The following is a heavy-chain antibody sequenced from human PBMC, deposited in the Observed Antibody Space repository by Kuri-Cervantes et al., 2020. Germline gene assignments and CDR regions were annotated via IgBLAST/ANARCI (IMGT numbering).Heavy chain of an antibody. CDR2: IYYSGST. CDR3: AGSSGYYFDY. V-gene: IGHV4-59*01. Sequence: SETLSLTCTVSGGSISSYYWSWIRQPPGKGLEWIGYIYYSGSTNYDPSLKSRVTISVDTSKNQFSLKLSSVTAADTAVYYCAGSSGYYFDYWGQGTLVTVSS. CDR1: GGSISSYY. D-gene: IGHD3-22*01. J-gene: IGHJ4*02.